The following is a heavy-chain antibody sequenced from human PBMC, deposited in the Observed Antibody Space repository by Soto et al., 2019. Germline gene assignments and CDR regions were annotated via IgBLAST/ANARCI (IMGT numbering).Heavy chain of an antibody. Sequence: SETLSLTCTVSGGSISSYYWSWIRQPPGKGLEWIGYIYYSGSTNYNPSLKSRVTISVDTSKNQFSLKLSSVTAADTAVYYCARVDYDFWSGYRSLYYHYYYYMDVWGKGTTVTVS. CDR1: GGSISSYY. CDR3: ARVDYDFWSGYRSLYYHYYYYMDV. CDR2: IYYSGST. V-gene: IGHV4-59*08. D-gene: IGHD3-3*01. J-gene: IGHJ6*03.